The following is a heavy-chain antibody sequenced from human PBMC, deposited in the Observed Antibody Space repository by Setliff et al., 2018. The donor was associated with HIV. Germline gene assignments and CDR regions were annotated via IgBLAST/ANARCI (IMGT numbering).Heavy chain of an antibody. J-gene: IGHJ4*02. V-gene: IGHV4-31*03. CDR2: MYHSGST. Sequence: SETLSLTCSVSGVSITTDGYYWSWIRHYPGKGLEWIGYMYHSGSTYYNASLASRLIMSLDPSKNQFSLKLNSMTAADTAMYYCAGGRYFRDIRDSRFDFWGQGMLVTFSS. CDR3: AGGRYFRDIRDSRFDF. CDR1: GVSITTDGYY. D-gene: IGHD3-9*01.